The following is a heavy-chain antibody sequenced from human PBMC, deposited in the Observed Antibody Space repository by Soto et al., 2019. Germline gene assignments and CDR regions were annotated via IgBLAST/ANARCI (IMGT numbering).Heavy chain of an antibody. J-gene: IGHJ4*02. CDR3: ARLVVVAPVANV. V-gene: IGHV4-39*02. D-gene: IGHD2-2*01. CDR2: IFYTGTT. CDR1: GGSISYNSYD. Sequence: PSETLSLSCSVSGGSISYNSYDWGWIRQPPGKGLEWIGGIFYTGTTYYSPSLKDRVTISMDTSKNSFSVNLTSVTAADTAVYFCARLVVVAPVANVWGQGTLVTVSS.